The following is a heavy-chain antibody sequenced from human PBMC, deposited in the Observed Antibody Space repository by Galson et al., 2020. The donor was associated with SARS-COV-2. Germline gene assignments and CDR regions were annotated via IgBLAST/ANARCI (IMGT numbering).Heavy chain of an antibody. CDR3: ATPIVGGTFDY. CDR1: GYTFTSYD. Sequence: ASVKVSFKASGYTFTSYDINWVRQAPGQGLEWMGWMNPNSGNSGHAQKFQGRVTMTRNTSISTAYMELSSLRSEDTAVYYCATPIVGGTFDYWGQGTLVTVSS. CDR2: MNPNSGNS. D-gene: IGHD1-26*01. J-gene: IGHJ4*02. V-gene: IGHV1-8*01.